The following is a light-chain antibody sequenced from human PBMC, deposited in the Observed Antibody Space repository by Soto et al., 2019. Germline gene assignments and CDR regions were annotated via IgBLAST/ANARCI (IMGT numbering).Light chain of an antibody. Sequence: DIQMTQSPSSLSASVGDRVSITCRASQSISNFLNWYQHKPGKAPRLLIYASSILESGVPSRFSGSASGTEFTLTISSLQPEDFATYDCQQSYSTPRAFGQGTKLELK. CDR2: ASS. CDR3: QQSYSTPRA. J-gene: IGKJ1*01. V-gene: IGKV1-39*01. CDR1: QSISNF.